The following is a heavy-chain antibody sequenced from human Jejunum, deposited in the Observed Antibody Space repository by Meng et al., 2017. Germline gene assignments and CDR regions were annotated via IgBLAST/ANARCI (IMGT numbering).Heavy chain of an antibody. CDR1: GGSISGFH. Sequence: SETLSLTCTVSGGSISGFHWSWIRQPPGKGLEWIGYIYYSGSTNYNPSLKSRVTISVDTSKNQFSLKLRSVTAADTAVYYCARLKAVTGLYDAFDFWGQGKMVTVSS. D-gene: IGHD6-19*01. CDR3: ARLKAVTGLYDAFDF. J-gene: IGHJ3*01. CDR2: IYYSGST. V-gene: IGHV4-59*01.